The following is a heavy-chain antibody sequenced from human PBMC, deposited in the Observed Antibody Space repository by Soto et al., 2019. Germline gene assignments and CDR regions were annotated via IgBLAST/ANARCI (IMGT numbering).Heavy chain of an antibody. D-gene: IGHD6-19*01. J-gene: IGHJ3*02. CDR1: GFSFSTYW. CDR2: IKQDGSET. CDR3: ARDLGAAQWLVHSDGLDI. Sequence: GGSLRLSXAASGFSFSTYWMNWVRQAPGKGLEWVANIKQDGSETYYVDSVKGRFTISRDNGKNSLYLEMNSLRAEDTALYYCARDLGAAQWLVHSDGLDIWGQGTMVTVSS. V-gene: IGHV3-7*03.